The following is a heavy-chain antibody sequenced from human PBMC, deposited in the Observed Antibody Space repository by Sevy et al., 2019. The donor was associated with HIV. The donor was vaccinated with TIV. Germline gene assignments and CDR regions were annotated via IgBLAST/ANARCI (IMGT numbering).Heavy chain of an antibody. D-gene: IGHD2-2*01. CDR2: ISGSGGET. Sequence: GGSLRLSCAASEFTFRNYAMNWVRQAPGKGLEWVSSISGSGGETYYADSVKGRFTISRDKSKNTLYLQMNSLRAEDTALYYCARDCSSTSCLWGLDVWGQGTTVTVSS. V-gene: IGHV3-23*01. J-gene: IGHJ6*02. CDR1: EFTFRNYA. CDR3: ARDCSSTSCLWGLDV.